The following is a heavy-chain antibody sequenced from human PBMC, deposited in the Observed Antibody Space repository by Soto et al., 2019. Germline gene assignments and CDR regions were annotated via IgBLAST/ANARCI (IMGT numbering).Heavy chain of an antibody. CDR1: GFNFSPYW. D-gene: IGHD2-15*01. V-gene: IGHV3-74*01. J-gene: IGHJ6*02. CDR2: INADGSTT. Sequence: GESLKISCAASGFNFSPYWMHWVRQPPGKGLEWVSHINADGSTTVYADSVKGRFTISRDNARNTLYLQMNSLRVEDTAVYYCARDGGSGTVVDGTQDYSQFYGMDVWGQGTRVTVSS. CDR3: ARDGGSGTVVDGTQDYSQFYGMDV.